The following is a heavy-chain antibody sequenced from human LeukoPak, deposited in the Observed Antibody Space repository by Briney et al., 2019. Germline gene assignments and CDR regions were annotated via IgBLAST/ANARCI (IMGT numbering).Heavy chain of an antibody. J-gene: IGHJ5*01. V-gene: IGHV3-23*01. CDR1: GFSFSSYD. Sequence: GGSLRLSCAASGFSFSSYDMSWVRQAPGKGLEWVSGISGSGGSTNYADSVKGRFTISRDNSKNRLYLQMYSLRAEDTAVYFCASAEGDSWGQGTLVTVSS. CDR2: ISGSGGST. CDR3: ASAEGDS.